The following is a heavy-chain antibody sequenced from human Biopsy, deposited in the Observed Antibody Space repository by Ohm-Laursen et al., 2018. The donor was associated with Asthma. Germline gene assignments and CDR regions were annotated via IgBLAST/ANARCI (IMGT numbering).Heavy chain of an antibody. J-gene: IGHJ4*02. D-gene: IGHD3-9*01. Sequence: SLRLSCAAPGFTFSSYAMHWVRQAPGKGLEWMAVISYDGSNKYYADSVKGRFTISRDNSKNTLYLQMNSLRAEDTAVYYCAKDRDYDILTGPPGFDYWGQGTLVTVSS. CDR2: ISYDGSNK. CDR3: AKDRDYDILTGPPGFDY. CDR1: GFTFSSYA. V-gene: IGHV3-30-3*01.